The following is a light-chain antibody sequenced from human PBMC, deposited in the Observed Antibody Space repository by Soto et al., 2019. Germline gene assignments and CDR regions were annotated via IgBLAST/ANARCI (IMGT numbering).Light chain of an antibody. Sequence: DIVLTQSPGTLSLSPGDTATLSCRASQSVSRSYLAWYQQKPGQAPRLLTYGASIRATGIPDRFSGSGSGTDFTLTISRLEPEDFAVYYCQQYGSSPLTFGGGTKVEIK. V-gene: IGKV3-20*01. J-gene: IGKJ4*01. CDR1: QSVSRSY. CDR2: GAS. CDR3: QQYGSSPLT.